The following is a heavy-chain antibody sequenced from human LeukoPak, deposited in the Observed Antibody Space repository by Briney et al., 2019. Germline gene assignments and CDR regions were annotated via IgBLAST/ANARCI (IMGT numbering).Heavy chain of an antibody. CDR3: ARVEEGYGSGRRENYYYYYYMDV. CDR2: INHSGST. Sequence: SETLSLTCAVYGGSFSGYYWSWIRRPPGKGLEWIGEINHSGSTNYNPSLKSRVTISVDTSKNQFSLKLSSVTAADTAVYYCARVEEGYGSGRRENYYYYYYMDVWGKGTTVTISS. J-gene: IGHJ6*03. D-gene: IGHD3-10*01. CDR1: GGSFSGYY. V-gene: IGHV4-34*01.